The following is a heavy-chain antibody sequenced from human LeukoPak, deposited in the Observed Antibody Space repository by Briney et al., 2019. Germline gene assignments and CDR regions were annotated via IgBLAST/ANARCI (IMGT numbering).Heavy chain of an antibody. D-gene: IGHD3-3*01. J-gene: IGHJ4*02. V-gene: IGHV4-61*05. CDR3: ARVNDFWSGYPYLTDY. CDR1: GGSISSSSYY. Sequence: PSETLSLTCTVSGGSISSSSYYWGWIRQPPGKGLEWIGYIYYSGSTNYNPSLKSRVTISVDTSKNQFSLKLSSVTAADTAVYYCARVNDFWSGYPYLTDYWGQGTLVTVSS. CDR2: IYYSGST.